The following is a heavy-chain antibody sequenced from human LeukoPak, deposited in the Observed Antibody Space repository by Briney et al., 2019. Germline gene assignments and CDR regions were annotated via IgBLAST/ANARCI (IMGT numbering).Heavy chain of an antibody. D-gene: IGHD2-15*01. J-gene: IGHJ6*03. V-gene: IGHV4-59*01. CDR2: IYYSGAT. Sequence: SETLSLTCTVSGDSISSYYWSWIRQTPGKGLEWIGYIYYSGATNYNPSLKSRLTISLDTSKNQFSLKLRSVTVADTAVYYCARGKDPSYYYYYMDVWGKGTTVTVSS. CDR3: ARGKDPSYYYYYMDV. CDR1: GDSISSYY.